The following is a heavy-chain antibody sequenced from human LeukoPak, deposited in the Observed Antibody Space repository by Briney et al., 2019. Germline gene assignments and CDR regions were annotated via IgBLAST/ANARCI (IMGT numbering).Heavy chain of an antibody. Sequence: SETLSLTCTVSGRSISSSSYYWGWIRQPPGKGLEWIGSIYYSGSTYYNPSLKSRVTISVDTSKNQFSLKLSSVTAADTAVYYCARHAHPMVPYKGWFDPWGQGTLVTVSS. V-gene: IGHV4-39*01. CDR3: ARHAHPMVPYKGWFDP. D-gene: IGHD3-10*01. CDR1: GRSISSSSYY. CDR2: IYYSGST. J-gene: IGHJ5*02.